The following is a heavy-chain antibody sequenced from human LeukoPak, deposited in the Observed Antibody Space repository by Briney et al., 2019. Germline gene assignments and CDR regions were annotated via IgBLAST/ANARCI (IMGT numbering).Heavy chain of an antibody. CDR2: INSDVSTT. CDR3: ARAYSSGSPFDY. J-gene: IGHJ4*02. V-gene: IGHV3-74*01. D-gene: IGHD6-19*01. CDR1: GFTFSSYE. Sequence: GGSLRLSCAASGFTFSSYEMNWVRQAPGKGLMWVSRINSDVSTTSYADSVKGRFTISRDNAKNTLYLQMNSLRAEDTAVYYCARAYSSGSPFDYWGQGTLVTVSS.